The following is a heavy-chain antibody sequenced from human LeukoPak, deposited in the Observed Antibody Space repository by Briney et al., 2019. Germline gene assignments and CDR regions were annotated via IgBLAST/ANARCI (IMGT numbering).Heavy chain of an antibody. CDR2: ISSSSSTI. CDR3: ARVDSPDYYDSSGYYYYYYYMDV. CDR1: GFTFSSYS. J-gene: IGHJ6*03. D-gene: IGHD3-22*01. V-gene: IGHV3-48*04. Sequence: PGGSLRLSCAASGFTFSSYSMIWVRQAPGKGLEWVSYISSSSSTIYYADSVKGRFTISRDNAKNSLYLQMNSLRAEDTAVYYCARVDSPDYYDSSGYYYYYYYMDVWGKGTTVTVSS.